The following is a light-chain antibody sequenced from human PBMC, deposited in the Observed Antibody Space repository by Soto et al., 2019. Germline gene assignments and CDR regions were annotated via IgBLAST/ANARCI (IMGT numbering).Light chain of an antibody. CDR2: DVS. J-gene: IGLJ3*02. Sequence: QSALTQPRSVSGSPGQSVTISCTGTSSDVGGYDYVSWYQQHPGKAPKLMSYDVSQRPSGVPDRFSGSKSGNTASLTISGLQAEDEADDYCCSYAGSYTWVFGGGTKVTVL. CDR1: SSDVGGYDY. CDR3: CSYAGSYTWV. V-gene: IGLV2-11*01.